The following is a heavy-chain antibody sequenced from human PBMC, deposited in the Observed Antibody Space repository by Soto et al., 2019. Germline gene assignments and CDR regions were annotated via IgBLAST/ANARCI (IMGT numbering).Heavy chain of an antibody. J-gene: IGHJ4*02. CDR2: VNCKSGGT. CDR1: VYPLTDLY. Sequence: XSVKVACKPSVYPLTDLYLHWRRQSPGLGLEWMGWVNCKSGGTNYAQKFQGRISMTRDTSLNTAYMDLNSLSSDDTAVYYCAREPRTTGYSGKWFDFDYWGLGTLVTV. V-gene: IGHV1-2*02. CDR3: AREPRTTGYSGKWFDFDY. D-gene: IGHD1-26*01.